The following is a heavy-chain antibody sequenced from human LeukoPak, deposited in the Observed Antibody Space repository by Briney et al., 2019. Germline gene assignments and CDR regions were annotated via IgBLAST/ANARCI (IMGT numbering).Heavy chain of an antibody. J-gene: IGHJ4*02. CDR3: ARIRGGNNYHFDY. CDR1: GYTFTVYY. Sequence: ASVKVSCKASGYTFTVYYIHWVRQPPGQGLEWMGWINPNSGATNYAQKFQGRVTMTKDTSISTGYMELSRLRSDDTAVYYCARIRGGNNYHFDYWGQGTLVTVSS. CDR2: INPNSGAT. D-gene: IGHD1-26*01. V-gene: IGHV1-2*02.